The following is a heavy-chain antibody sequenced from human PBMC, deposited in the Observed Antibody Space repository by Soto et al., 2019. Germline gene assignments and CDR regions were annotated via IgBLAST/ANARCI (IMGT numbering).Heavy chain of an antibody. V-gene: IGHV4-61*01. CDR2: IYYSGST. J-gene: IGHJ6*02. D-gene: IGHD3-9*01. Sequence: PSETLSLTCTVSGGSVSSGSYYWSWIRQPPGKGLEWIGYIYYSGSTNYNPSLKSRVTISVDTSKNQFSLKLSSVTAADTAVYYCARMTGYYSDLYYYGMDVWGRGTTVTVSS. CDR3: ARMTGYYSDLYYYGMDV. CDR1: GGSVSSGSYY.